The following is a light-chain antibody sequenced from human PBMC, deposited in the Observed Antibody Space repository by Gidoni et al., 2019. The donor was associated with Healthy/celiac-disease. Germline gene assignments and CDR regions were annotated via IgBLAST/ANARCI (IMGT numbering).Light chain of an antibody. V-gene: IGKV1-27*01. CDR2: AAS. CDR3: QKYNSAPLIP. CDR1: QGISNY. Sequence: DIQMTQSPSSLSASVGDRVTITCRASQGISNYLAWYQQKPGKVPKLLIYAASTLQSGVPSRFSGSGSGTHFTLPISSLQPEDVATYYCQKYNSAPLIPFGQGTRLEIK. J-gene: IGKJ5*01.